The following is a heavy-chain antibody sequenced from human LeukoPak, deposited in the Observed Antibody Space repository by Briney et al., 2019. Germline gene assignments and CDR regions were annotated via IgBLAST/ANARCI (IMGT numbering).Heavy chain of an antibody. CDR2: IRSKANSYVT. V-gene: IGHV3-73*01. Sequence: GGSLRLSCAASGLSFSGSAMHWVRQASGRGLEWLGRIRSKANSYVTAYAASVNGRFIISRDDSRNAAYLQMNSLQTEDTAVYYCTRHSDKYCSGAGCYVYNFYGMDVWGQGTTVTVSS. CDR1: GLSFSGSA. J-gene: IGHJ6*02. D-gene: IGHD2-15*01. CDR3: TRHSDKYCSGAGCYVYNFYGMDV.